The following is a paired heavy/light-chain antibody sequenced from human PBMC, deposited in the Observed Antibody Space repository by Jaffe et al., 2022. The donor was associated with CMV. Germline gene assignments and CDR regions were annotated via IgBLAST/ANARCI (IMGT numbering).Heavy chain of an antibody. CDR3: ANFWLVTGPL. D-gene: IGHD2-21*02. CDR2: ITNTGGTT. V-gene: IGHV3-23*01. CDR1: GFTFSTYA. Sequence: EVQLLESGGGLVQPGGSLRLSCAASGFTFSTYAMSWVRQAPGKGLEWVSGITNTGGTTYYADSVKGRFTISRDNSKNTLYLQMNSLRAEDTAVYFCANFWLVTGPLWGQGTLVTVSS. J-gene: IGHJ4*02.
Light chain of an antibody. CDR3: QHRSNWPLT. V-gene: IGKV3-11*01. Sequence: EIVLTQSPATLSLSPGERATLSCRASQSVSRYLAWYQQKPGQSPRLLFFDASNRATGIPARFSVSGSGTDFTLTISSLEPEDFAVYYCQHRSNWPLTFGGGTKVEIK. J-gene: IGKJ4*01. CDR2: DAS. CDR1: QSVSRY.